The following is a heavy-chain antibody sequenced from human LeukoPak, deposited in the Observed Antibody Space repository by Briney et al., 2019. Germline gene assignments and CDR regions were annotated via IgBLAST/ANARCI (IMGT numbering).Heavy chain of an antibody. V-gene: IGHV5-51*01. CDR1: GYSFTSYW. D-gene: IGHD6-6*01. CDR3: ARQHLSIAARTNWFDP. Sequence: GESLKISCKGSGYSFTSYWIGWVRQMPGKGLEWMGIIYPGDSDTRYSPSFQGQVTISADKSISTAYLQWSSLKASDTAMYYCARQHLSIAARTNWFDPWGQGTLVTVSS. CDR2: IYPGDSDT. J-gene: IGHJ5*02.